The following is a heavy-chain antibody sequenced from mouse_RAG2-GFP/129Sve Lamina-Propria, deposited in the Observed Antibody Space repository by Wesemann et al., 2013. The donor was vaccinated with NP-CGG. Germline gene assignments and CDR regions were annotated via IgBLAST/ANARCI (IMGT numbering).Heavy chain of an antibody. Sequence: QVQLQQSGAELVKPGASVKMSCKASGYTFTSYWMNWVKQRPGRGLEWIGRIHPSDSETHYNQKFKSKATLTVDKSSSTAYIQLSSLTSEDSAVYYCARHGFDYWGQGHHSHSLL. CDR1: GYTFTSYW. CDR3: ARHGFDY. V-gene: IGHV1-74*01. J-gene: IGHJ2*01. CDR2: IHPSDSET.